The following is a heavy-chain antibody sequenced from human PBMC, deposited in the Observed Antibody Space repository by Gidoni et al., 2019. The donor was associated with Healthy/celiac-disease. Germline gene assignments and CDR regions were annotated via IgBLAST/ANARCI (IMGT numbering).Heavy chain of an antibody. CDR2: IIPIFGTA. J-gene: IGHJ5*02. D-gene: IGHD3-22*01. Sequence: QVQLVQSGAEVKKPGSSVKVSCKASGGTFSSYAISWVRPAPGQGLEWMGGIIPIFGTANYAQKFQGRVTITADKSTSTAYMELSSLRSEDTAVYYCARAVDGQNSSGYYRKGPNWFDPWGQGTLVTVSS. CDR3: ARAVDGQNSSGYYRKGPNWFDP. CDR1: GGTFSSYA. V-gene: IGHV1-69*06.